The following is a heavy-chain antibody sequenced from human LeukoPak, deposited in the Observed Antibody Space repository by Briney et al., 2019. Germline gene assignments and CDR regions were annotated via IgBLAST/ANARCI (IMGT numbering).Heavy chain of an antibody. Sequence: GESLKISCKGFGYSFTSYWIGWVRQMPGKGLEWMGIIYPGDSDTRYSPSFQGQVTISADKSISTAYLQWSSLKASDTAMYYCARAQYRRGYYYYYMDVWGKGTTVTVSS. CDR2: IYPGDSDT. CDR3: ARAQYRRGYYYYYMDV. D-gene: IGHD5-18*01. CDR1: GYSFTSYW. J-gene: IGHJ6*03. V-gene: IGHV5-51*01.